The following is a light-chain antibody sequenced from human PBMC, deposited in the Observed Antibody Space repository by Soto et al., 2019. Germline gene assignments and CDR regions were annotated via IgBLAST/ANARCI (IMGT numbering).Light chain of an antibody. V-gene: IGLV1-47*01. Sequence: QSVLTQQPSASGTPGQRVTISCSGSSSNIGSNYVYWYQQLPGTAPKLLIYRNNQRPSGVPDRFSGSKSGTSASLAISGLRSEDEADYYCAAWDHSLSNVFGTGTKLTVL. J-gene: IGLJ1*01. CDR2: RNN. CDR1: SSNIGSNY. CDR3: AAWDHSLSNV.